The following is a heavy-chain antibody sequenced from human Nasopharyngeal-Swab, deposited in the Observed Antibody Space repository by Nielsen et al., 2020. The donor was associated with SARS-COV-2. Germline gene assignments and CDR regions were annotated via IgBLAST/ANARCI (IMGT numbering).Heavy chain of an antibody. Sequence: SVNVSCMASGYTLTSYDINWLRQATGQGLEWMGWMNPNSGNKGYAPKFQGRVTMTRNTSFSTAYMELSSLRSGDTAVYYCARGLKKILWFGELRYYFDYWGQGTLVTVSS. D-gene: IGHD3-10*01. CDR1: GYTLTSYD. CDR2: MNPNSGNK. CDR3: ARGLKKILWFGELRYYFDY. J-gene: IGHJ4*02. V-gene: IGHV1-8*01.